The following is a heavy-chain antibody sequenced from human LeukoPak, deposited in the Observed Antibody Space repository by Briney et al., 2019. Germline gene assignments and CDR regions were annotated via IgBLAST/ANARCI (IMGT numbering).Heavy chain of an antibody. Sequence: GRFLRLSCAASGFTVSSNYMSWVRQAPGKGLEWVSVIYSGGSTYYADSVKGRFTISRHNSKNTLYLPMNSLRAEDTAVYYCARDLMFDYWGQGTLVTVSS. CDR3: ARDLMFDY. D-gene: IGHD3-16*01. CDR1: GFTVSSNY. J-gene: IGHJ4*02. V-gene: IGHV3-53*04. CDR2: IYSGGST.